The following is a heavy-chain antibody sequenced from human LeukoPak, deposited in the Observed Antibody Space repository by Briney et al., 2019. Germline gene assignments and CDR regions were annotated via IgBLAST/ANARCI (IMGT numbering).Heavy chain of an antibody. CDR3: ASLYCSGGSCYLGFDY. Sequence: ASVKVSCKASGYTFTSYGISWVRQAPGQGLEWMGWISAYNGNTNYAQKLQGRVTMTTDTSTSTAYMELRSLRSDDTAVYYCASLYCSGGSCYLGFDYWGQGTLLTVSS. J-gene: IGHJ4*02. CDR2: ISAYNGNT. D-gene: IGHD2-15*01. V-gene: IGHV1-18*01. CDR1: GYTFTSYG.